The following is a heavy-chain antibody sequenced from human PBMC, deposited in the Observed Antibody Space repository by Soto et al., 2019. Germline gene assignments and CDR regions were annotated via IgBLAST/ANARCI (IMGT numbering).Heavy chain of an antibody. CDR1: GFTFSSYA. V-gene: IGHV3-23*01. CDR2: IIGSGGST. Sequence: EVQLLESGGGLVQPGGSLRLSCAASGFTFSSYAMSWVRQAPGKGLEWVSAIIGSGGSTYYADSVKGRFTISRDNSKNTLYLQMNSLRAEDTAVYYCARLTGVPPTPFDYWGQGTLVTVSS. J-gene: IGHJ4*02. CDR3: ARLTGVPPTPFDY.